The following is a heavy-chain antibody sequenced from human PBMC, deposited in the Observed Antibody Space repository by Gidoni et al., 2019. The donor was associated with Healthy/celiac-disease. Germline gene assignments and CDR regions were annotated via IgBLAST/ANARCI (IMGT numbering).Heavy chain of an antibody. V-gene: IGHV3-30*02. D-gene: IGHD3-22*01. Sequence: QVQLVESGGGVVQPGVSLRLSFPASGSTFSRYGLPWVRQAPGKGLEWVAFIRYDGSNKYYADSVKGRFTISRDNSKNTLYLQMNSLRAEDTAVYYCAKDPNYDSSGYSYYYYGMDVWGQGTTVTVSS. CDR1: GSTFSRYG. CDR3: AKDPNYDSSGYSYYYYGMDV. CDR2: IRYDGSNK. J-gene: IGHJ6*02.